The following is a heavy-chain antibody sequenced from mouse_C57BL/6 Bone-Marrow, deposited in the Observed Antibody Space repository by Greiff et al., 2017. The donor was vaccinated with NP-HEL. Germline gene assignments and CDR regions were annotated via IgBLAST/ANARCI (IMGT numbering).Heavy chain of an antibody. CDR1: GYAFTNYL. CDR3: ARSQFAD. J-gene: IGHJ3*01. Sequence: QVQLQQSGAELVRPGTSVKVSCKASGYAFTNYLIEWVKQRPGQGLEWIGVINPGSGGTNYNEKFKGKATLTADKSSSTAYMQLSSLTSEDSAVYFCARSQFADWGQGTLVTVSA. CDR2: INPGSGGT. V-gene: IGHV1-54*01.